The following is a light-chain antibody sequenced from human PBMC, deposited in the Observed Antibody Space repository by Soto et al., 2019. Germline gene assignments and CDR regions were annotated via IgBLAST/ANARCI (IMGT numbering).Light chain of an antibody. Sequence: IQMTQSPSSLSASVGDRVTITCRASQSISTYLNWYQQKPGKAPNLLIFAASSLLSGVPSRFSGSGSGTDFTLTISSLQPEDFATYYCQQTYNTPRTFGQGTKVEIK. CDR3: QQTYNTPRT. V-gene: IGKV1-39*01. CDR2: AAS. CDR1: QSISTY. J-gene: IGKJ1*01.